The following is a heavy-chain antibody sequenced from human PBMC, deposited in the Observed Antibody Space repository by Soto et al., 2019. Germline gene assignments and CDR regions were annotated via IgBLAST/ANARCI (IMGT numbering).Heavy chain of an antibody. Sequence: SETLSLTCIVSGGSLSSNYWSWVRRPAGKGLEWIGRINTSGSSSYNPSLKSRVTMSVDTSKNQFSLNLNSVTAADTAIYYCARDWSYWGPGILVTVSS. CDR1: GGSLSSNY. V-gene: IGHV4-4*07. CDR3: ARDWSY. J-gene: IGHJ4*02. CDR2: INTSGSS.